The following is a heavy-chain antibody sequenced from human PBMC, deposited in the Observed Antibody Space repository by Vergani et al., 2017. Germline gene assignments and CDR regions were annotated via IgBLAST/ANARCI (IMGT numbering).Heavy chain of an antibody. Sequence: QVQLQESGPGLVKPSETLSLTCSVSGDSMNTYYWTWIRQPPGKGLEWIGYIYDSGDTKYNPSLKSRVTMSLDTSKNQFSLNLYSLTAADTAVYYCARGSWCWLRQIDSWGQGTLVTVSS. J-gene: IGHJ4*02. CDR2: IYDSGDT. D-gene: IGHD4/OR15-4a*01. CDR1: GDSMNTYY. CDR3: ARGSWCWLRQIDS. V-gene: IGHV4-59*01.